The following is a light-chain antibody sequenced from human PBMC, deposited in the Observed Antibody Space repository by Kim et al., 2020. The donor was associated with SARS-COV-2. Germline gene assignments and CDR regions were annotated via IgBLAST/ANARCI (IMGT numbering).Light chain of an antibody. CDR2: GAS. Sequence: SPGERTTLSSRADQSVNSAYLAWYQQKPGQAPRLLNSGASSRATGIPDRFSGSGSGTDFTLTISRLEPEDFAVYYCQQYGGFRWTFGQGTKVDIK. CDR1: QSVNSAY. V-gene: IGKV3-20*01. CDR3: QQYGGFRWT. J-gene: IGKJ1*01.